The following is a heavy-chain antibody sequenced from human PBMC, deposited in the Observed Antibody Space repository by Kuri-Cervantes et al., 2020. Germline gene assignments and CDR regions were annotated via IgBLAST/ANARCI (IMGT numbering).Heavy chain of an antibody. V-gene: IGHV3-11*04. CDR3: AKDARGYDAYYYGMDV. CDR1: GFTFSDYY. Sequence: GESLKISCAASGFTFSDYYMSWIRQAPGKGLEWVSYISSSGSTIYYADSVKGRFTISRDNAKNSLYLQMNSLRAEDTAVYYCAKDARGYDAYYYGMDVWGQGTTVTVSS. CDR2: ISSSGSTI. D-gene: IGHD5-12*01. J-gene: IGHJ6*02.